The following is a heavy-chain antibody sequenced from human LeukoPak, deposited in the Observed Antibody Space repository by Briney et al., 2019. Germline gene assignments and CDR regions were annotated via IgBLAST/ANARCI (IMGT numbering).Heavy chain of an antibody. CDR1: GGSISSSSYY. CDR3: ARASSSWSYFDY. J-gene: IGHJ4*02. CDR2: IYYSGST. V-gene: IGHV4-39*07. Sequence: SETLSLTCTVSGGSISSSSYYWGWIRQPPGKGLEWIGSIYYSGSTYYNPSLKSRVTISVDTSKNQFSLKLSSVTAADTAVYYCARASSSWSYFDYWGQGTLVNVSS. D-gene: IGHD6-13*01.